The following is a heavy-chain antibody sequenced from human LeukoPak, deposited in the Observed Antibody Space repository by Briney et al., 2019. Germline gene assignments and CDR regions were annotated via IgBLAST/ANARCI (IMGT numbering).Heavy chain of an antibody. CDR2: IDSTGAYT. CDR1: GFTFSSYA. Sequence: GGSLRLSCAASGFTFSSYAMSWVRQAPGKGLEWVSAIDSTGAYTWYADSVKGRFTISRDNAKNSLYLQMNSLRVEDTAFYYCAKDNRRHYTSGPNPDSLHWGQGALVTVSS. CDR3: AKDNRRHYTSGPNPDSLH. V-gene: IGHV3-23*01. J-gene: IGHJ4*02. D-gene: IGHD6-19*01.